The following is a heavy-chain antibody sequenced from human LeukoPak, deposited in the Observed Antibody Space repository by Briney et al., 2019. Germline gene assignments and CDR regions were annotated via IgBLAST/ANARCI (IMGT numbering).Heavy chain of an antibody. D-gene: IGHD4-17*01. J-gene: IGHJ4*02. CDR2: IRYDGSNR. CDR1: GFSFITYG. Sequence: GGSLRLSCAASGFSFITYGIHWVRQAPGKGLEWVAFIRYDGSNRFYADSVRGRFTISRDNSKNTVYLQMNSLRAEDTAVYYCAKNRSMTTVTPFDNWGQGTLVAVSS. V-gene: IGHV3-30*02. CDR3: AKNRSMTTVTPFDN.